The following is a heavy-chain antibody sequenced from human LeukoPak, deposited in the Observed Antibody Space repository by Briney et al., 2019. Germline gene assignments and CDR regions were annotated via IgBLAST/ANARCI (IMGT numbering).Heavy chain of an antibody. D-gene: IGHD1-7*01. CDR3: AQSRITGTTDWFDP. CDR1: GHRFTSYW. CDR2: IDPSDSYT. J-gene: IGHJ5*02. Sequence: ESLRISCKGSGHRFTSYWISWVRQMPGKGLEWMGRIDPSDSYTNYSPSFQGHVTISADKSISTAYLQWSSLKASDNAMYYCAQSRITGTTDWFDPWGQGTLVTVSS. V-gene: IGHV5-10-1*01.